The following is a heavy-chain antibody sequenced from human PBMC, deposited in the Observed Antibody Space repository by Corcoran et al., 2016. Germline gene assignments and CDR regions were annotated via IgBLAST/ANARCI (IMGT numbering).Heavy chain of an antibody. CDR3: ARRRTGGGYDGETGCIDY. Sequence: QITLKESGPTLVKPTQTLTLTCDFSGFSLSTSGVGVAWIRQPPGEALEWLAVIYWDNDKRYSPSLKTRLTLTKDTSKNQVVLTMTNMNPVDTATYYCARRRTGGGYDGETGCIDYWGQGALVTVS. CDR2: IYWDNDK. J-gene: IGHJ4*02. D-gene: IGHD5-12*01. V-gene: IGHV2-5*02. CDR1: GFSLSTSGVG.